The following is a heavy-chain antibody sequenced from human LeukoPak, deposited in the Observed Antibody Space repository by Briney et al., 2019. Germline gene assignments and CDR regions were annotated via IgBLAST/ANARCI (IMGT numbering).Heavy chain of an antibody. J-gene: IGHJ4*02. V-gene: IGHV3-23*01. CDR2: ISDSRSST. CDR3: AKGGGSRNFDY. CDR1: GFTFSSYG. Sequence: GGSLRLSCAASGFTFSSYGMHWVRQAPGKGLEWVSLISDSRSSTYYADSVKGRFTISRDNSKNTLYLQMNSLRAEDTAVYYCAKGGGSRNFDYWGQGTLVTVSS. D-gene: IGHD1-26*01.